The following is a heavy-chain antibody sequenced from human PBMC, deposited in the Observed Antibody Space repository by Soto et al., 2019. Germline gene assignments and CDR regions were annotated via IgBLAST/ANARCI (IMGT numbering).Heavy chain of an antibody. Sequence: ASVKVSCKASGYTFTSYGISWVRQAPGQGLEWMGWISAYNGNTNYAQKLQGRVTMTTDTSTSTAYMELRSLRSDDTAVYYCARGGTGLREVFSDWYFDLWGRGTLVTVSS. CDR1: GYTFTSYG. J-gene: IGHJ2*01. CDR2: ISAYNGNT. D-gene: IGHD5-12*01. V-gene: IGHV1-18*01. CDR3: ARGGTGLREVFSDWYFDL.